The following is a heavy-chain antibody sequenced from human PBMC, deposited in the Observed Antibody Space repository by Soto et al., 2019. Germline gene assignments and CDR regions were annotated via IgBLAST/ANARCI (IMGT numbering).Heavy chain of an antibody. CDR2: IYHSGST. J-gene: IGHJ6*02. V-gene: IGHV4-38-2*02. D-gene: IGHD6-19*01. CDR3: ARDKAVAGDYFYYYAMDV. CDR1: GYSISSGHY. Sequence: SETLSLTCAVSGYSISSGHYWGWIRQPPGKGLEWIGTIYHSGSTYYNPSLKSRVTISVDTSKNQFSLKLSSVTAADTAVYYCARDKAVAGDYFYYYAMDVWGQGTTVTVSS.